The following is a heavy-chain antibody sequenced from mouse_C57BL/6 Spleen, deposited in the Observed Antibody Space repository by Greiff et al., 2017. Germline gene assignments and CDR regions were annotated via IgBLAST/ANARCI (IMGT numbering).Heavy chain of an antibody. CDR2: INPSSGYS. V-gene: IGHV1-7*01. CDR1: GYTFTSYW. CDR3: ARDSYGNFFAD. D-gene: IGHD2-10*02. J-gene: IGHJ3*01. Sequence: QVHVKQSGAELAKPGASVKLSCKASGYTFTSYWMHWVKQRPGQGLEWIGYINPSSGYSKYNQKFKDKATLTADKSSSTAYMQLSSLTYEDSAVYYCARDSYGNFFADWGQGTLVTVSA.